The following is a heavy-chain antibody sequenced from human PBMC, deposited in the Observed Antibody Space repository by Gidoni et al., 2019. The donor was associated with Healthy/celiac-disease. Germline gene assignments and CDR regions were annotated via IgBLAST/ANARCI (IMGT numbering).Heavy chain of an antibody. CDR1: GYSFTSYW. V-gene: IGHV5-51*01. CDR2: IYPGDSDT. Sequence: EVQLVQSGAEVKKPGESLKISCKGSGYSFTSYWIGWVRQMPGKGLEWMGIIYPGDSDTRYSPSFQGQVTISADKSISTAYLQWSSLKASDTAMYYCARSYYDSSGYYDAFDIWGQGTMVTVSS. D-gene: IGHD3-22*01. CDR3: ARSYYDSSGYYDAFDI. J-gene: IGHJ3*02.